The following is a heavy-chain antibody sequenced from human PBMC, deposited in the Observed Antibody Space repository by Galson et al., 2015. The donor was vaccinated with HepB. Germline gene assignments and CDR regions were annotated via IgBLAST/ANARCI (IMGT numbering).Heavy chain of an antibody. CDR1: GFTFNSYA. J-gene: IGHJ5*02. CDR2: ISHDGSNE. CDR3: ARDHGATVGWFDP. Sequence: SLRLSCAASGFTFNSYAMHWVRQAPGKGPEWVAVISHDGSNEYYADSVKGRFTISRDNSKSTLYLQMNSLRLDDTAVYSCARDHGATVGWFDPWGQGTLVTVSS. V-gene: IGHV3-30-3*01. D-gene: IGHD2-15*01.